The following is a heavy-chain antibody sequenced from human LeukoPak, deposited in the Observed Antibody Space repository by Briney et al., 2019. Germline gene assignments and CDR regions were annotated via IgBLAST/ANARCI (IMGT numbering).Heavy chain of an antibody. CDR3: AKEAQLLWFGESSYYFDY. D-gene: IGHD3-10*01. J-gene: IGHJ4*02. CDR1: GFTFSSYA. Sequence: GGSLRLSCAASGFTFSSYAMSWVRQAPGKGLEWVSAISGSGGSTYYADSVKGRFTISRDNPKNTLYLQMNSLRAEDTAVYYCAKEAQLLWFGESSYYFDYWGQGTLVTVSS. CDR2: ISGSGGST. V-gene: IGHV3-23*01.